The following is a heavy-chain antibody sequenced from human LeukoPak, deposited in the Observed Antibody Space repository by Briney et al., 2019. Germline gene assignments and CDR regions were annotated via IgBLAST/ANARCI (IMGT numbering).Heavy chain of an antibody. J-gene: IGHJ4*02. CDR3: AKDSQWLAYYYFDY. CDR1: GFTFSSYW. V-gene: IGHV3-23*01. Sequence: PGGSLRLSCVVSGFTFSSYWMSWVRQAPGKGLEWVSGISGSGESTYYANSVKGRFSIDRDNSKNTLYLQLSSLRAEDTAIYYCAKDSQWLAYYYFDYWGQGIVVSVSS. D-gene: IGHD6-19*01. CDR2: ISGSGEST.